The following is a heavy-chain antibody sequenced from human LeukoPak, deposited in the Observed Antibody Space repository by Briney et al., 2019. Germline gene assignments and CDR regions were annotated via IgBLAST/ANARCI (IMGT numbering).Heavy chain of an antibody. CDR1: EFTFSSYW. CDR3: TREGYYDSSGYSIRFSY. CDR2: INSDGRTT. J-gene: IGHJ4*02. V-gene: IGHV3-74*01. D-gene: IGHD3-22*01. Sequence: GGSLRLSCEASEFTFSSYWMHWVRQAPGKGLVWVSRINSDGRTTIYADSVKGRFTISRDNAKNTLYLQMNSLRAEDTAVYYCTREGYYDSSGYSIRFSYWGQGTLVTVSS.